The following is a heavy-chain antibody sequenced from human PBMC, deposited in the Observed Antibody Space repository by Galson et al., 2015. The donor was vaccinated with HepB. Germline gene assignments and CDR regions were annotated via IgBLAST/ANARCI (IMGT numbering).Heavy chain of an antibody. Sequence: CAISGDSVSSDSAAWNWIRQSPSRGLEWLGRTYYRSKWYNDYAVSVKSRITINPDTSKNQFSLQLNSVTPEDTAVYYCARAREFRYSSSWFPLDYWGQGTLVTVSS. CDR2: TYYRSKWYN. V-gene: IGHV6-1*01. CDR1: GDSVSSDSAA. CDR3: ARAREFRYSSSWFPLDY. D-gene: IGHD6-13*01. J-gene: IGHJ4*02.